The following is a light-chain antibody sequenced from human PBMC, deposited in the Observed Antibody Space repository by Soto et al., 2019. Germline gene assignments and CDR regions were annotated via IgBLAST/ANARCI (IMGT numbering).Light chain of an antibody. CDR3: QHYGSSPPEFT. J-gene: IGKJ3*01. V-gene: IGKV3-20*01. CDR1: QSVSSNY. Sequence: EIVLTQSPDTLSLSPAERATLSCRASQSVSSNYLAWYQQRPGQAPRLLIFGASYRATGIPDRFSGSGSGTDFTLTISRLEPEDFAVYHCQHYGSSPPEFTIGPGTRVDSK. CDR2: GAS.